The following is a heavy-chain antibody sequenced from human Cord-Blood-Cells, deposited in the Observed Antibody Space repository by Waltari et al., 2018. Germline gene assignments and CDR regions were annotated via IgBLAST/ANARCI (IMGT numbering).Heavy chain of an antibody. Sequence: EVQLLESGGGLVQPGGSLRLSCAASGFTFSSYAMSWVRQAPGRGREWVSAISGSGGSTYYADSVKGRFTISRDKSKNTLYLQMNSLRAEDTAVYYCAKVQGPTANWYFDLWGRGTLVTVSS. CDR2: ISGSGGST. D-gene: IGHD1-1*01. CDR1: GFTFSSYA. J-gene: IGHJ2*01. V-gene: IGHV3-23*01. CDR3: AKVQGPTANWYFDL.